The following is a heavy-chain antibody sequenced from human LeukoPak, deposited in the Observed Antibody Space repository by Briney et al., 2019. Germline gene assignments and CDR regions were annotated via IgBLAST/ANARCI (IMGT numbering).Heavy chain of an antibody. J-gene: IGHJ4*02. D-gene: IGHD3-22*01. V-gene: IGHV3-21*01. CDR1: GFTFSSYG. Sequence: PGGSLTLSCAASGFTFSSYGMLWVRQAPGKGLEWVSSISVRSNYIYYADSVRGRFRISRDDARDSLYLQMNSLRAEDTAVYYCVRLRRNSDTSGFYYYYDFWGQGTLVTVSS. CDR2: ISVRSNYI. CDR3: VRLRRNSDTSGFYYYYDF.